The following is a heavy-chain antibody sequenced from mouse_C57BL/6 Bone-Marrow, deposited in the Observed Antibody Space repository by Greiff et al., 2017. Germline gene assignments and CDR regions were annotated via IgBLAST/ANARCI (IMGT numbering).Heavy chain of an antibody. J-gene: IGHJ4*01. CDR2: IYPRSGNT. CDR1: GYTFTSYG. D-gene: IGHD1-1*01. CDR3: ARGGVITTVVAPMDY. V-gene: IGHV1-81*01. Sequence: QVQLQQSGAELARPGASVKLSCKASGYTFTSYGISWVKQRTGQGLEWIGEIYPRSGNTYYNEKFKGKATLTADKSSSTAYMELRSLTSEESAVYFCARGGVITTVVAPMDYWGQGTSVTVSS.